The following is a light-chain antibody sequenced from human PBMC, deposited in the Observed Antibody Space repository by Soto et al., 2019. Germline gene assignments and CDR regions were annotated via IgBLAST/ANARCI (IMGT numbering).Light chain of an antibody. CDR1: SSNIRNNY. CDR2: EDN. V-gene: IGLV1-51*02. J-gene: IGLJ3*02. Sequence: QSVLTQPPSVSVAPGQKVTISCSGSSSNIRNNYVSWYQQLPGTAPNLLIYEDNKRPSGIPDRFSGSKSGTSATLVITGLQTGDEADYYCGTWDTSLGGVFGGGTQLTVL. CDR3: GTWDTSLGGV.